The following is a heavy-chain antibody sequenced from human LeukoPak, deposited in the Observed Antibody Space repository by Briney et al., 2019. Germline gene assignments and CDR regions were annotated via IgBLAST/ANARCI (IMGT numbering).Heavy chain of an antibody. CDR3: ARDSLPHYYTSGSQNPADY. J-gene: IGHJ4*02. D-gene: IGHD3-10*01. CDR2: ITTYNGNT. CDR1: GYTFTSYP. Sequence: ASVKVSCKASGYTFTSYPISWVRQAPGQGLEWMGWITTYNGNTNYAQKLQGGVAVTTDTSTSTAYMDLRGLRSDDTAVYYCARDSLPHYYTSGSQNPADYWGQGTLATVSS. V-gene: IGHV1-18*01.